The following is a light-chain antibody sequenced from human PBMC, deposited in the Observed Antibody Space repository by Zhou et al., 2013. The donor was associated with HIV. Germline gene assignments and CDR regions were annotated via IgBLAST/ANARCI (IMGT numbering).Light chain of an antibody. V-gene: IGKV1-39*01. CDR1: QDINNF. Sequence: DIQMTQSPSLLSASVGDRVTITCLASQDINNFLAWVQEKPGKAPKLLIYDASSVQSGVPSRFTGSGSGTDFTLTISSLQPEDFATYYCQQSSSGPYTFGQGTKLEIK. CDR3: QQSSSGPYT. J-gene: IGKJ2*01. CDR2: DAS.